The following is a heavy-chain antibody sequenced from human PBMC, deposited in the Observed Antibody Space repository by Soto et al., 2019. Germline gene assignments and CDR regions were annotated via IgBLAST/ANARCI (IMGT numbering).Heavy chain of an antibody. V-gene: IGHV4-4*07. CDR3: ARDYGGAFDY. J-gene: IGHJ4*02. D-gene: IGHD3-16*01. CDR1: GGSISSYY. CDR2: IYTSGST. Sequence: SETLSLTCTVSGGSISSYYWSWIRQPAGKGLGWIGRIYTSGSTNYNPSLKSRVTMSVDTSKNQFSLKLSSVTAADTAVYYCARDYGGAFDYWGQGTLVTVSS.